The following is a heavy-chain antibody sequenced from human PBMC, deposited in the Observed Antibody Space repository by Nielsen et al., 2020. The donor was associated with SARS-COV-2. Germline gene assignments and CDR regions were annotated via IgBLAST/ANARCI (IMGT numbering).Heavy chain of an antibody. CDR3: ARLYHLFYDFWSGYNGFDP. V-gene: IGHV4-39*01. Sequence: SETLSLTCTVSGGSISSSSYYWGWIRQPPGKGLEWIGSIYYSGSTYYNPSLKSRVTISVDTSKNQFSLKLSSVTAADTAVYYCARLYHLFYDFWSGYNGFDPWGQGTLVTVSS. CDR2: IYYSGST. D-gene: IGHD3-3*01. CDR1: GGSISSSSYY. J-gene: IGHJ5*02.